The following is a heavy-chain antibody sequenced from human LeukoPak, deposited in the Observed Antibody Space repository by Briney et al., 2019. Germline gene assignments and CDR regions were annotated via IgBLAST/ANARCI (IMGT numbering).Heavy chain of an antibody. J-gene: IGHJ6*02. CDR2: IYYDGST. CDR1: GXSISGYY. CDR3: ARSYDSRGYFYYGMDV. V-gene: IGHV4-59*01. D-gene: IGHD3-22*01. Sequence: SETLSLTCTVSGXSISGYYWAWIRQPPGKGLEWLGYIYYDGSTGYNPSLKSRVTISVDTSKNQFSLKLTSVTAADTAVYYCARSYDSRGYFYYGMDVWGQGTTVTVSS.